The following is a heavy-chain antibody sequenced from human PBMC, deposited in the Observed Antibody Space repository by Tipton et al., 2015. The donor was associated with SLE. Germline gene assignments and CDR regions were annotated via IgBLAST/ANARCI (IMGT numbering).Heavy chain of an antibody. CDR2: IYYSGST. CDR1: GGSISSYY. CDR3: ARSDYYDSSGYYLQDFDY. J-gene: IGHJ4*02. D-gene: IGHD3-22*01. Sequence: TLSLTCTVSGGSISSYYWSWIRQPPGKGLEWIGYIYYSGSTNYNPSLKSRVTISVDTSKNQFSLKLSSVTAADTAVYYCARSDYYDSSGYYLQDFDYWGQGTLVTVSS. V-gene: IGHV4-59*08.